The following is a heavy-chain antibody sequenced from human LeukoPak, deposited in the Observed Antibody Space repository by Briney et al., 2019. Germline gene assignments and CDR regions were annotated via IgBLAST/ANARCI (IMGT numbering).Heavy chain of an antibody. Sequence: GGSLRLSCAASGFTFSSSAMSWVRQASGKGLEWVSAISNNGGYTYYADSVQGRFTISRDNSKSTLCLQMNSLRAEDTAVYYCAKQLGYCSDGSCYFPYWGQGTLVTVSS. J-gene: IGHJ4*02. CDR2: ISNNGGYT. D-gene: IGHD2-15*01. V-gene: IGHV3-23*01. CDR1: GFTFSSSA. CDR3: AKQLGYCSDGSCYFPY.